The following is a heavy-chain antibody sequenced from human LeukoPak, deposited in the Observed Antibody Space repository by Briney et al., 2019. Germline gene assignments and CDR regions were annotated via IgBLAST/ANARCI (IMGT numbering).Heavy chain of an antibody. CDR3: ARPPRAYGSGSYY. J-gene: IGHJ4*02. V-gene: IGHV5-51*01. Sequence: GESLKISCTASGYSFTTYWIGWVRQMPGEGLEWMGIIYPGDSDTRYSPSFQGQVTLSADKSINTAYLQWSSLKASDTAMYYCARPPRAYGSGSYYWGQGTLVTVSS. CDR1: GYSFTTYW. CDR2: IYPGDSDT. D-gene: IGHD3-10*01.